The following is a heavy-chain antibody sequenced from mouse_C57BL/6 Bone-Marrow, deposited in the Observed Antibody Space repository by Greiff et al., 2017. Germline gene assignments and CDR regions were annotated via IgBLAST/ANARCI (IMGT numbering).Heavy chain of an antibody. CDR3: ARWGIFDY. V-gene: IGHV1-4*01. CDR1: GYTFTSYT. Sequence: QVQLKESGAELARPGASVKMSCKASGYTFTSYTMHWVKQRPGQGLEWIGYINPSSGYTKYNQKFKDKATLTADKSSSTAYMQLSSLTSEDSAVYYCARWGIFDYWGQGTTLTVSS. J-gene: IGHJ2*01. CDR2: INPSSGYT.